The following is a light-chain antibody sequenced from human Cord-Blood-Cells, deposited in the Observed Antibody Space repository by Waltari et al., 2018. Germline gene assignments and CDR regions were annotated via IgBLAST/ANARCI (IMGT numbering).Light chain of an antibody. V-gene: IGLV2-23*03. Sequence: QSALTQPASVSGSPGQSITIYCTGTSSDVGRYKLFSWYQQHPGKAPKLMIYEGSKRPSGVSNRFSGSKSGNTASLTISGLQAEDEADYYCCSYAGSSTFVVFGGGTKLTVL. CDR1: SSDVGRYKL. CDR2: EGS. CDR3: CSYAGSSTFVV. J-gene: IGLJ2*01.